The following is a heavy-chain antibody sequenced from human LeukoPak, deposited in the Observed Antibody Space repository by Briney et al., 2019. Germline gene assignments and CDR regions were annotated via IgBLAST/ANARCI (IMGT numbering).Heavy chain of an antibody. J-gene: IGHJ4*02. Sequence: GGSLRLSCAASGFTFSSYAMSWVRQAPGKGLEWVSAISGSGGSTYYADSVKGRFTISRDNSKNTLYLQMNSLRAEDTAVYYCAAQGGSGDLRYWGQGTLVTVSS. CDR3: AAQGGSGDLRY. V-gene: IGHV3-23*01. D-gene: IGHD4-17*01. CDR2: ISGSGGST. CDR1: GFTFSSYA.